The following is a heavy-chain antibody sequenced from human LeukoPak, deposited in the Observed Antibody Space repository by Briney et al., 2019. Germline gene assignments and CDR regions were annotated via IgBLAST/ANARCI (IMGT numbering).Heavy chain of an antibody. Sequence: SETLSLTCAVYGGSFSGYYWSWIRQPPGKGLEWIGEINHSGSTNYNPSLKSRVTISVDTSKNQFSLKLSSVTAADTAVYYCARVQLELPPSFDIWGQGTMVTVSP. D-gene: IGHD1-1*01. V-gene: IGHV4-34*01. CDR1: GGSFSGYY. CDR3: ARVQLELPPSFDI. J-gene: IGHJ3*02. CDR2: INHSGST.